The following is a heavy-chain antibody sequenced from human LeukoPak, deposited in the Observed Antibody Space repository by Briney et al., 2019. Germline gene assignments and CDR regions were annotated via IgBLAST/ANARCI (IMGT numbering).Heavy chain of an antibody. J-gene: IGHJ5*02. CDR2: IWYDGSDK. Sequence: GGSLRLSCAASGFTFSSYGMHWVRQAPGKGLEWVAVIWYDGSDKYYADSVKGRFTISRDNSKNTLYLQMNSLRAEDTAVYYCAKDYGTSGGSSPFDPWGQGTLVTVSS. D-gene: IGHD2-15*01. CDR1: GFTFSSYG. V-gene: IGHV3-33*06. CDR3: AKDYGTSGGSSPFDP.